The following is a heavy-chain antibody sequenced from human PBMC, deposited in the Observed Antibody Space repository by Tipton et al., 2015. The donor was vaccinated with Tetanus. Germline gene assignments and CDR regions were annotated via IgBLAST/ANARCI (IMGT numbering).Heavy chain of an antibody. CDR3: ARYNSYFYAMDV. CDR1: GGSITRGAYS. Sequence: TLSLTCALSGGSITRGAYSWSWIRQPPGKGLEWIGYIYASGTTYSNPSLKSRVTISVGEPKRQFSLNLTSVTAADTAVSYCARYNSYFYAMDVWGQGTTVTVSS. J-gene: IGHJ6*02. CDR2: IYASGTT. V-gene: IGHV4-30-2*01. D-gene: IGHD5-24*01.